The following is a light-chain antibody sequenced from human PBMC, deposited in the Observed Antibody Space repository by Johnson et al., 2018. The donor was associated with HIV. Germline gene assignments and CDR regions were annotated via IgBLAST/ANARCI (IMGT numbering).Light chain of an antibody. CDR3: GTWDGSLRTGF. CDR1: SSNIGNNY. Sequence: QSVLTQPPSVSAAPGQKVTISCSGSSSNIGNNYVSWYQQFPGTAPKLLIYDNNKRPSGIPDRFSGSKSGTSATLGITGLQTGDEAYYYCGTWDGSLRTGFFGTGTKVT. V-gene: IGLV1-51*01. J-gene: IGLJ1*01. CDR2: DNN.